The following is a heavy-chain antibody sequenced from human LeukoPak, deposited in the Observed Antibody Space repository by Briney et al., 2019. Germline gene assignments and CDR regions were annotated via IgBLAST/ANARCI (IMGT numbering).Heavy chain of an antibody. V-gene: IGHV3-21*01. CDR3: GRDCGRRKILEWLNWFDP. CDR2: ISSSSSYI. CDR1: GFTLSSYA. J-gene: IGHJ5*02. Sequence: GGSLRLSCAASGFTLSSYAMSWVRQAPGKGREWVSSISSSSSYIYYADSVKGRFTIARDNAKNSLYLQMNSLRAEDTAVYYCGRDCGRRKILEWLNWFDPWGQGTLVTVSS. D-gene: IGHD3-3*01.